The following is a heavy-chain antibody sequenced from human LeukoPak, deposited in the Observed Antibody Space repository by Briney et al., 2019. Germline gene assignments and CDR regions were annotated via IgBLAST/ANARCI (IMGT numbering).Heavy chain of an antibody. CDR1: GYTFTGYY. D-gene: IGHD2-2*01. Sequence: GASVKVSCKASGYTFTGYYMHWVRQAPGQGLEWMGWINPNSGGTNYAQKFQGRVTITTDESTSTAYMELSSLRSEDTAVYYCARGYCSNNICLGRPYFDYWGQGTLVTVSS. J-gene: IGHJ4*02. CDR3: ARGYCSNNICLGRPYFDY. CDR2: INPNSGGT. V-gene: IGHV1-2*02.